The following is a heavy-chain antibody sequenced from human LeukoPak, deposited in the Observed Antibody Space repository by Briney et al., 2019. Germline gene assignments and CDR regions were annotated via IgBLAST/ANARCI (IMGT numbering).Heavy chain of an antibody. CDR1: GFTFSSYG. CDR2: ISYDGSNK. CDR3: VTSVGTRNDY. D-gene: IGHD3-16*01. V-gene: IGHV3-30*03. Sequence: GGSLRLSCAAFGFTFSSYGMHWVRQAPGKGLEWVAVISYDGSNKYYADSVKGRFTISRDNSKNTLYLQMSSLRAEDTAVYYCVTSVGTRNDYWGQGTLVTVSS. J-gene: IGHJ4*02.